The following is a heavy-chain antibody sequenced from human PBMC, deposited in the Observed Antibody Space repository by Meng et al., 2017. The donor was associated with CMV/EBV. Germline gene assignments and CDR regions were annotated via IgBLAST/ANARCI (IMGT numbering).Heavy chain of an antibody. CDR1: GFTVSSNY. D-gene: IGHD7-27*01. J-gene: IGHJ6*02. CDR2: IYSGGST. Sequence: GESLKISCAASGFTVSSNYMSWVRQAPGKGLEWVSVIYSGGSTYYADCVKGRFTISRDNSKNTLYLQMNSLRAEDTAVYYCAREGDPGDLPSSYYYGMDVWGQGTTVTVSS. V-gene: IGHV3-53*01. CDR3: AREGDPGDLPSSYYYGMDV.